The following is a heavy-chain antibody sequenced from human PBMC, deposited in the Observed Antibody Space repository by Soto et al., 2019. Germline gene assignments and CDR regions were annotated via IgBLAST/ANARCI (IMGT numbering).Heavy chain of an antibody. CDR1: GYTFTSYA. Sequence: ASVKVSCKASGYTFTSYAMNWVRQAPGQGLEWMGWINTKTGNPTYAQGFTGRFVFSLDTSVSTAYLQICSLKAEDTAVYYCARDAPAARDYYYYYGMDVWGQGTTVTVSS. D-gene: IGHD6-6*01. CDR2: INTKTGNP. J-gene: IGHJ6*02. V-gene: IGHV7-4-1*01. CDR3: ARDAPAARDYYYYYGMDV.